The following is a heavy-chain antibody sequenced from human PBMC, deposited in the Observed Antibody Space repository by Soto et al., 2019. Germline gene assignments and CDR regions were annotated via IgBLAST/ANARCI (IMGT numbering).Heavy chain of an antibody. Sequence: QVQLVQSGAEVKKPGSSVKVSCKASGDTFSSYDISWVRQAPGQGLEWMGGMNPIFGTANYAQKFQGRVTITTDESKNTDYMELSSVRADEMAVYYCARLSGGSPPYLVYWGQGTLVNVSS. V-gene: IGHV1-69*05. D-gene: IGHD6-19*01. CDR2: MNPIFGTA. CDR3: ARLSGGSPPYLVY. CDR1: GDTFSSYD. J-gene: IGHJ4*02.